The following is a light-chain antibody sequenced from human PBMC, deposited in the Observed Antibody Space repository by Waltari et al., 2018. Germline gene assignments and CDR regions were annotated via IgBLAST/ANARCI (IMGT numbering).Light chain of an antibody. CDR3: QTYDSTLSAPYV. CDR1: RSNIGGGYD. J-gene: IGLJ1*01. CDR2: ATK. V-gene: IGLV1-40*01. Sequence: QSLLTQPPSVSGAPGQRVTISCTGSRSNIGGGYDVHWYHQLPGAAPKLLIYATKNRPSGVPDRFSGSKSGTSASLVITGLQTEDEADYYCQTYDSTLSAPYVFGTGTKVSIL.